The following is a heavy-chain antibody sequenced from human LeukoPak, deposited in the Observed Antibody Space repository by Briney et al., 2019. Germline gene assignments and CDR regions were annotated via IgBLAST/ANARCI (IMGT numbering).Heavy chain of an antibody. D-gene: IGHD5-12*01. V-gene: IGHV3-30*14. CDR2: ISYGGRQN. CDR1: GFTFSAYA. CDR3: VRAFGGYDSQRFYYNMDV. J-gene: IGHJ6*03. Sequence: GGSLRLSCAASGFTFSAYAMNWVRQAPGKGLEWVAVISYGGRQNYYADSVKGRFTISRDSAKNSLYLEMSSLRVEDTAVYYCVRAFGGYDSQRFYYNMDVWGKGTTVTVSS.